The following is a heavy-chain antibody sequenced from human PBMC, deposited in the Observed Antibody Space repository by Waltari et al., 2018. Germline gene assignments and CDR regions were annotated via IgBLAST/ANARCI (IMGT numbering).Heavy chain of an antibody. CDR2: ISGSGGST. Sequence: EVQLLESGGGLVQPGGSLRPSVAASGLTFSRYAMTWVRQAPGKGLEWVSAISGSGGSTYYADSVKGRFTISRDNSNNTLYLQMNSLRAEDTAVYYCAKDSKQGGWYVGAFDIWGQGTMVTVSS. CDR1: GLTFSRYA. J-gene: IGHJ3*02. V-gene: IGHV3-23*01. D-gene: IGHD6-19*01. CDR3: AKDSKQGGWYVGAFDI.